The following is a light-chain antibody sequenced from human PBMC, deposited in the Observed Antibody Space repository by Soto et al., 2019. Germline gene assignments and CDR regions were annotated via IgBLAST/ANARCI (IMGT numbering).Light chain of an antibody. CDR3: QQYGSSPRT. J-gene: IGKJ1*01. V-gene: IGKV3-20*01. CDR2: DAS. CDR1: QSVSSSY. Sequence: EIVLTQSPGTLSLSPGERASLSCRASQSVSSSYLAWYQQIPGQAPRLLINDASNRATGIPERFSGSGSGTDFTLTISRLEPEDFAVYFCQQYGSSPRTFGQGTKVDIK.